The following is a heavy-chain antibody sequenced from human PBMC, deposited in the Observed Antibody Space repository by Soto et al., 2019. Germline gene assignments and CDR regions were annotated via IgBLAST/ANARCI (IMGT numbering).Heavy chain of an antibody. Sequence: SETLSLTCTVSGGSISSYYWSWIRQPPGKGLEWIGYIYYSGSTNYNPSLKSRVTISVDTSKNQFSLKLSSVTAADTAVYYCARDLGETGMEDYYYYGMDVWGQGTTVTVSS. CDR1: GGSISSYY. CDR2: IYYSGST. CDR3: ARDLGETGMEDYYYYGMDV. J-gene: IGHJ6*02. D-gene: IGHD2-15*01. V-gene: IGHV4-59*01.